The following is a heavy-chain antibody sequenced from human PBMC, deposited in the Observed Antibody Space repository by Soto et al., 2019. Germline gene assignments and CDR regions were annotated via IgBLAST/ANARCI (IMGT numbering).Heavy chain of an antibody. Sequence: SETLSLPCTVSGGSIDSSSHYWGWIRQSPGKGLEWIGSIYYRGATYYNPSLKSRVTISVDTPNNQFSLRLSLVTAADSAVYYCARVAATWRTVWMDVWGQGTTVTLSS. D-gene: IGHD3-16*01. CDR3: ARVAATWRTVWMDV. J-gene: IGHJ6*02. CDR1: GGSIDSSSHY. CDR2: IYYRGAT. V-gene: IGHV4-39*01.